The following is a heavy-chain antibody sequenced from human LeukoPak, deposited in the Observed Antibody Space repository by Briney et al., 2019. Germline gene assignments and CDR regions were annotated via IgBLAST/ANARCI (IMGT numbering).Heavy chain of an antibody. J-gene: IGHJ5*02. CDR3: VRSHHPGGWFDP. CDR1: GFTFSPYS. V-gene: IGHV3-48*04. Sequence: GGSLRLSCVVSGFTFSPYSMNWVRQAPGKGLEWVAYISGRTSTIYYADSVYGRFTISRDNAKNSLYLQMNSLTADDTAIYYCVRSHHPGGWFDPWGQGTLVTVSS. D-gene: IGHD3-10*01. CDR2: ISGRTSTI.